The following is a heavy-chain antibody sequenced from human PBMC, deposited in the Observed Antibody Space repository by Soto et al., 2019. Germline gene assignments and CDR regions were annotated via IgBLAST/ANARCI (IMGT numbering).Heavy chain of an antibody. CDR1: GGTFSSYA. D-gene: IGHD4-4*01. CDR3: ARGRNTVDWFDP. Sequence: SVKVSFKASGGTFSSYAISWVLQAPGQGLEWMGGIIPIFGTANYAQKFQGRVTITADESTSTAYMELSSLRSEDTAVYYCARGRNTVDWFDPWGQGTLVTAPQ. J-gene: IGHJ5*02. V-gene: IGHV1-69*01. CDR2: IIPIFGTA.